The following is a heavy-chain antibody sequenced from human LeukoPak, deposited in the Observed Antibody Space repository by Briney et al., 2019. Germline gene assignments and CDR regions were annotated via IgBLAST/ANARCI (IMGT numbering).Heavy chain of an antibody. Sequence: GGSLRLSCAASEFTFSGYWMSWVRQAPGKGLEWVSYISSSGSTIYYADSVKGRFTISRDNAKNSLYLQMNSLRAEDTAVYYCAELGITMSGGVGGKGTTVTISS. CDR2: ISSSGSTI. V-gene: IGHV3-48*04. J-gene: IGHJ6*04. CDR3: AELGITMSGGV. CDR1: EFTFSGYW. D-gene: IGHD3-10*02.